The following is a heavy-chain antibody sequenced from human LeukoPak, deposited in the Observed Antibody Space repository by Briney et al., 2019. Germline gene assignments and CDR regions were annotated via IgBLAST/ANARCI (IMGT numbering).Heavy chain of an antibody. V-gene: IGHV3-48*04. J-gene: IGHJ4*02. CDR3: ARGEVGATLPHFDY. CDR1: GFTFSSYS. CDR2: ISSSSSTI. D-gene: IGHD1-26*01. Sequence: PGGSLRLSCAASGFTFSSYSMNWVRQAPGKGLEWVSYISSSSSTIYYADSVKGRFTISRDNAKNSLYLQMNSPRAEDTAVYYCARGEVGATLPHFDYWGQGTLVTVSS.